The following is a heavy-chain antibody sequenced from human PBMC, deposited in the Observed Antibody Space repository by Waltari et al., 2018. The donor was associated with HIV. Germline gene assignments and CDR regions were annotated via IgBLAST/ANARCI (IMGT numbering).Heavy chain of an antibody. CDR1: GYTLTGYY. Sequence: QVHLVQSGAEVKKPGASVKVSCKASGYTLTGYYMHWVRQAPGQGLEWMGRINPNSGGANYAQKFQGRATMTRDTSISTAYMELSGLRSDDTAVYYCASTYGSGSSYFYYYYMDVWGKGTTVTVSS. CDR3: ASTYGSGSSYFYYYYMDV. V-gene: IGHV1-2*06. CDR2: INPNSGGA. D-gene: IGHD3-10*01. J-gene: IGHJ6*03.